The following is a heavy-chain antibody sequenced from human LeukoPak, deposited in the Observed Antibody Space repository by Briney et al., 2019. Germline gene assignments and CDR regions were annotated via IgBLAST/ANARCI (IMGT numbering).Heavy chain of an antibody. CDR1: GFTFSSYA. V-gene: IGHV3-30-3*01. J-gene: IGHJ4*02. D-gene: IGHD6-19*01. Sequence: GGSLRLSCAASGFTFSSYAMHWVRQAPGKGLEWVAVISYDGSNKYYADSVKGRFTISRDNSKNTLYLQMNSLRAEDTAVYYCARDPGYSSGWYLGYWGQGTLVTVSP. CDR3: ARDPGYSSGWYLGY. CDR2: ISYDGSNK.